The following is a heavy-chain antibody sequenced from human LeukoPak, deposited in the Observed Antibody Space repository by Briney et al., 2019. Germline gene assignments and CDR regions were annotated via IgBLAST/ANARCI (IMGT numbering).Heavy chain of an antibody. V-gene: IGHV4-59*01. Sequence: SETLSLTCAVYGGSFSGYYWSWIRQPPGKGLEWIGYIYYSGSTNYNPSLKSRVTISVDTSKNQFSLKLSSVTAADTAVYYCARELYWWYFDLWGRGTLVTVSS. D-gene: IGHD2-8*02. CDR3: ARELYWWYFDL. J-gene: IGHJ2*01. CDR2: IYYSGST. CDR1: GGSFSGYY.